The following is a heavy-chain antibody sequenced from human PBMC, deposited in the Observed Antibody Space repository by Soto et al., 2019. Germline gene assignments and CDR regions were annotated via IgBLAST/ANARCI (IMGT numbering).Heavy chain of an antibody. Sequence: SETLSLTCTVSGGSISSGGYYWSWIRQHPGKGLEWIGYIYYSGSTYYNPSLKSRVTISVDTSKNQFSLKLSSVTAADTAVYYCARAAGDYDILTGYWVRDNWFDPWGQGTLVTVSS. CDR2: IYYSGST. CDR3: ARAAGDYDILTGYWVRDNWFDP. J-gene: IGHJ5*02. D-gene: IGHD3-9*01. V-gene: IGHV4-31*03. CDR1: GGSISSGGYY.